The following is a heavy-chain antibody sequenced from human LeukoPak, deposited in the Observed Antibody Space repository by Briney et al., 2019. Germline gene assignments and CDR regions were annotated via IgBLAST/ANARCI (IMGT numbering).Heavy chain of an antibody. D-gene: IGHD2-2*01. CDR3: GSGYDIDY. J-gene: IGHJ4*02. V-gene: IGHV3-48*03. Sequence: HPGGSLRLSCAASGFTFSSYEMNWVRQAPGKGLEWVSYISRSGSTIYYADSVKGRFTISGDNAKNSLYLQMSSLRAEDTAVYYCGSGYDIDYWGQGILVTVSS. CDR2: ISRSGSTI. CDR1: GFTFSSYE.